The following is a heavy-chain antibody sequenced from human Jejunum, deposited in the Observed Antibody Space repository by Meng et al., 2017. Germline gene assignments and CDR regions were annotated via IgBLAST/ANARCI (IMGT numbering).Heavy chain of an antibody. CDR2: VFHSGTP. J-gene: IGHJ4*02. CDR3: ASRPVGIRTYYFDC. V-gene: IGHV4-4*02. D-gene: IGHD2-21*01. CDR1: GGSITSTKW. Sequence: QVQRQGSGPGLVKPSGTLSLTCAVSGGSITSTKWWSWVRQTPGKGLEWIGEVFHSGTPNYNPSLMSRLTMSVDKSKNQFSLNLTSVTAADTAVYYCASRPVGIRTYYFDCWGQGTLVTVSS.